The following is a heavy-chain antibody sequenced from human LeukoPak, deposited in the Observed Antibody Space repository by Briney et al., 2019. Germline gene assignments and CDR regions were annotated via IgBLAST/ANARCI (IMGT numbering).Heavy chain of an antibody. J-gene: IGHJ4*02. V-gene: IGHV4-4*02. CDR1: GGSISSSNW. D-gene: IGHD6-19*01. CDR3: AKGTQRGNSGWGYFFDQ. Sequence: SETLSLTCAVSGGSISSSNWWSWVRQPPGKGLEWIGEIYHSGSTNYNPSLKSRVTISVDKSKNQFSLKLSSVTAADTAVYYCAKGTQRGNSGWGYFFDQWGQGTLVTVSS. CDR2: IYHSGST.